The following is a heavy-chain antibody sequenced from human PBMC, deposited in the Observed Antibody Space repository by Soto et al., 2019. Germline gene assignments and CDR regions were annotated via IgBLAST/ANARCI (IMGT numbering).Heavy chain of an antibody. J-gene: IGHJ4*02. V-gene: IGHV5-51*01. Sequence: PGESLKISCKGSGYSFTSYWIGWVRQMPGKGLEWMGIIYPGDSDTRYSPSFQGQVTISADKSISTAYLQWSSLKASDTAMYYCARHPQRLLGGSGWQMYYFDYWGQGTLVTVLL. CDR3: ARHPQRLLGGSGWQMYYFDY. D-gene: IGHD6-19*01. CDR1: GYSFTSYW. CDR2: IYPGDSDT.